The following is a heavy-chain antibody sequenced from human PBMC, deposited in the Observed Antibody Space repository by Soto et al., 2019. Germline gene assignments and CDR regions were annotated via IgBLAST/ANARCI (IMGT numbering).Heavy chain of an antibody. CDR3: ARSSGYYAHDY. J-gene: IGHJ4*02. Sequence: PGGSLRLSCAASGFTFSSHAMSWVRQAPGRGLEWVSSISAGTGSTYHADSVKGRLIISRDNSKNTLYLQMNSLTAEDTAVYYCARSSGYYAHDYWGQGTLVTVSS. D-gene: IGHD2-2*01. CDR1: GFTFSSHA. CDR2: ISAGTGST. V-gene: IGHV3-23*01.